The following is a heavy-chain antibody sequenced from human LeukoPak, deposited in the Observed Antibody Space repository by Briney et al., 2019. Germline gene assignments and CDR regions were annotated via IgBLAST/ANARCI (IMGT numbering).Heavy chain of an antibody. D-gene: IGHD1-26*01. V-gene: IGHV3-33*06. Sequence: PGGSLRLSCAASGFTFSSYGMHWVRQAPGKGLEWVAVIWYDGSNKYYADSVKGRFTISRDNSKNTLYLQMNSLRAEDTAVYYCAKDSSGSYYPDALDIWGQGTMVTVSS. J-gene: IGHJ3*02. CDR3: AKDSSGSYYPDALDI. CDR1: GFTFSSYG. CDR2: IWYDGSNK.